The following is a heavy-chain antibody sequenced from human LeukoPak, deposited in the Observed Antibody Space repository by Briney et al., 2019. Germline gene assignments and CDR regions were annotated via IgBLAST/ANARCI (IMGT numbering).Heavy chain of an antibody. V-gene: IGHV3-11*01. CDR3: IIWDTSHDAFDI. Sequence: GQTLSLTCITRWKTVVDYKRRYLGGPPRNKLERVSYISRGGSTTYYADSVKGRFTISRDNAKNSLYLQMNSLSAEDTAVYYCIIWDTSHDAFDIWGQGTMVTVSS. J-gene: IGHJ3*02. CDR2: ISRGGSTT. D-gene: IGHD3-16*01. CDR1: WKTVVDYK.